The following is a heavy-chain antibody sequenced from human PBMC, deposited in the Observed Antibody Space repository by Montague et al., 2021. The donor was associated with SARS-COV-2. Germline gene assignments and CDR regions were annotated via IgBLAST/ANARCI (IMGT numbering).Heavy chain of an antibody. Sequence: SETLSLTCSVSGGSISTYYWSWIRQPPGKGLEWIGYIYYSGSTNYNPSLKSRVTMSIDTSKNQFSLELSSVTAADMAVYYCASPGGYCTGGSCHYVYWGQGTLVTVSS. CDR1: GGSISTYY. V-gene: IGHV4-59*01. D-gene: IGHD2-15*01. CDR2: IYYSGST. J-gene: IGHJ4*02. CDR3: ASPGGYCTGGSCHYVY.